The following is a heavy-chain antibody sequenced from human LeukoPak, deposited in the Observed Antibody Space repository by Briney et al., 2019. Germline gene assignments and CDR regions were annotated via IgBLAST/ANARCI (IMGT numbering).Heavy chain of an antibody. V-gene: IGHV1-69*13. CDR3: ARGEYYYDGSGYYYFDY. CDR2: IIPIFGTA. J-gene: IGHJ4*02. Sequence: SVKVSCKASGGTFSSYDISWVRQAPGQGLEWMGGIIPIFGTANYAQKFQGRVTITADESTSTAYMELSSLRSEDTAVYYCARGEYYYDGSGYYYFDYWGQGTLVTVSS. D-gene: IGHD3-22*01. CDR1: GGTFSSYD.